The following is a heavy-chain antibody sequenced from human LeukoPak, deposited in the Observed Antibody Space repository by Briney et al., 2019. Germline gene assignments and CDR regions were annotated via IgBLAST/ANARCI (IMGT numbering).Heavy chain of an antibody. CDR1: GYSITIGYY. CDR2: IHHSSIT. Sequence: PSETLSLTCAVSGYSITIGYYWGWFRQPPGKGLEWIGSIHHSSITYYNPSLKSRVTISVATSKNQFSLNLSSVTAADTAVYYCARIGTDFWSGSFDYWGQGSLVTVSS. D-gene: IGHD3-3*01. J-gene: IGHJ4*02. V-gene: IGHV4-38-2*01. CDR3: ARIGTDFWSGSFDY.